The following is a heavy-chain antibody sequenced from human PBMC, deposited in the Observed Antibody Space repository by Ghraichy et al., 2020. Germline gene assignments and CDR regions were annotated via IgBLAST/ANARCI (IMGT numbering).Heavy chain of an antibody. J-gene: IGHJ4*02. CDR2: ISNDGSDE. D-gene: IGHD3-10*01. V-gene: IGHV3-30*18. CDR3: AKVDYIGKYYRSIDY. CDR1: GFTFSTYG. Sequence: GESLRLSCVVSGFTFSTYGMHWVRQTPGKGLEWVAVISNDGSDEYYADSVKGRFTISRDDSKNTVYLQMNSLRAEDTAVYYCAKVDYIGKYYRSIDYWGQGTLVTVSS.